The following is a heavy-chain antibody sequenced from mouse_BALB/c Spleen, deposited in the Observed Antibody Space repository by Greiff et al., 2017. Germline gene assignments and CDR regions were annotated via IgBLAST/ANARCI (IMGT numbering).Heavy chain of an antibody. J-gene: IGHJ4*01. CDR1: GYTFTSYY. CDR2: INPSNGGT. Sequence: QVQLQQSGAELVKPGASVKLSCKASGYTFTSYYMYWVKQRPGQGLEWIGEINPSNGGTNFNEKFKSKATLTVDKSSSTAYMQLSSLTSEDSAVYYCTRFDYDCAMDYWGQGTSVTVAS. V-gene: IGHV1S81*02. CDR3: TRFDYDCAMDY. D-gene: IGHD2-4*01.